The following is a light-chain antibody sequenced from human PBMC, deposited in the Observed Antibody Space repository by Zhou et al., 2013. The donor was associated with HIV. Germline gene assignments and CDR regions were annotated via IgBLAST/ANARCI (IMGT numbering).Light chain of an antibody. CDR3: QQYKEWLYT. CDR1: QSVSTD. CDR2: GAS. Sequence: EIVVTQSPATLSVSPGERATLFCRASQSVSTDLAWYQQRPGQPSRLLIYGASTRATGIPVRFSGSGSGTEFTLTISSLQSEDVAVYYCQQYKEWLYTFGQGTRLEIK. J-gene: IGKJ2*01. V-gene: IGKV3-15*01.